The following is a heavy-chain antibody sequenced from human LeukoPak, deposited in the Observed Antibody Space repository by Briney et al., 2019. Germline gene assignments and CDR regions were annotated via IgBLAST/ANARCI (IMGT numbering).Heavy chain of an antibody. V-gene: IGHV3-7*01. CDR2: IKEDGSEK. CDR1: GFTFSNSW. J-gene: IGHJ5*02. CDR3: ARGHWWVDP. Sequence: GGSLRLSCAASGFTFSNSWMSWFRQAPGKGLEWVAFIKEDGSEKNYVESVKGRFTISRDNAKNSLYLQMNSLRVEDTAVYYCARGHWWVDPWGQGPLVTVSS.